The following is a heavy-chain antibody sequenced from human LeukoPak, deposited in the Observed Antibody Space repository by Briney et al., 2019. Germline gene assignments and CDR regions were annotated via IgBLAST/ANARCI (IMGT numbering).Heavy chain of an antibody. D-gene: IGHD2-15*01. CDR2: INPNSGGT. Sequence: ASVKVSCKASGYTFTGYYMHWVRQAPGQGLEWMGWINPNSGGTNYAQKFQGRVTITADESTSTAYMELSSLRSEDTAVYYCARGHPWNRVAATLGSRYSMDVWGKGTTVTISS. CDR1: GYTFTGYY. J-gene: IGHJ6*03. V-gene: IGHV1-2*02. CDR3: ARGHPWNRVAATLGSRYSMDV.